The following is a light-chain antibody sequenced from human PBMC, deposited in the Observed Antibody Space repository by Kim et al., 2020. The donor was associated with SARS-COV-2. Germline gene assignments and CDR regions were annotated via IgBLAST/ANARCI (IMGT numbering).Light chain of an antibody. CDR2: GAS. V-gene: IGKV3-11*01. CDR1: QSVSNY. CDR3: QQHSDWPLT. Sequence: EIVLTQSPATLSLSPGERATLSCWASQSVSNYLAWYQQKPGQVARLLISGASNRATGIPARFSGSGSGTDFTLTISSLEPEDFAVYYCQQHSDWPLTFGGGTKVDIK. J-gene: IGKJ4*01.